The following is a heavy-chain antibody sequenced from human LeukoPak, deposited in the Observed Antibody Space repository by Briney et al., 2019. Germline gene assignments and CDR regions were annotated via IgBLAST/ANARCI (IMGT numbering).Heavy chain of an antibody. CDR1: GGTFSNYA. V-gene: IGHV1-69*13. D-gene: IGHD5-18*01. J-gene: IGHJ4*02. CDR2: ITPIFGTA. Sequence: SVKVSCKASGGTFSNYAINWVRQAPGQGLEWMGGITPIFGTANYVQKFQGRVTITADESTSTAYMELSRLRSEDTAIYYCARASSDATAMATPFAYWGQGTLVTVSS. CDR3: ARASSDATAMATPFAY.